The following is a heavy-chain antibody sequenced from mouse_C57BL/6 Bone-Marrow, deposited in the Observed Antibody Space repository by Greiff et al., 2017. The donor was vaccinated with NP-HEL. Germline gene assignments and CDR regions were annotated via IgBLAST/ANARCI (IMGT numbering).Heavy chain of an antibody. J-gene: IGHJ2*01. Sequence: VQLQQSGAELVKPGASVKLSCTASGFNIKDYYMHWVKQRTEQGLEWIGRIDPEDGGTKYAPKFQGKATLTVDTSSSTAYMQLSSLTSEDSAVYYCARYYYESSYFYYGGQGTTLTVTS. CDR3: ARYYYESSYFYY. V-gene: IGHV14-2*01. CDR1: GFNIKDYY. D-gene: IGHD1-1*01. CDR2: IDPEDGGT.